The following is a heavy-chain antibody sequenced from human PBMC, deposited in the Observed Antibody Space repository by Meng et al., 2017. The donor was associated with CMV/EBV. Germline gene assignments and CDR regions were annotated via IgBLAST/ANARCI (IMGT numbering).Heavy chain of an antibody. Sequence: SVKVSCKASGCTFSSYAISWVRQAPGQGLEWMGGIIPILGIANYAQKFQGRVTITADKSTSTAYMELSSLRSEDTAVYYCASKLGVNYYYGMDVWGQGTTVTVSS. CDR1: GCTFSSYA. D-gene: IGHD1-7*01. CDR3: ASKLGVNYYYGMDV. CDR2: IIPILGIA. J-gene: IGHJ6*02. V-gene: IGHV1-69*10.